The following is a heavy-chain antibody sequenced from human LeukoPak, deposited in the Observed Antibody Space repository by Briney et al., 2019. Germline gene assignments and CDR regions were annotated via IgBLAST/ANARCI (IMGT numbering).Heavy chain of an antibody. CDR1: GFTFSSSW. CDR2: IKQDGSEQ. V-gene: IGHV3-7*01. Sequence: PGGSLRLSCAASGFTFSSSWMTWVRQAPGKGLEWVANIKQDGSEQYYVDSVKGRFTISRDNPKNSMYLQMNSLRAEDTAVYYCATWSGAHHKTFDSWGQGTLVTVSS. CDR3: ATWSGAHHKTFDS. J-gene: IGHJ4*02. D-gene: IGHD3-3*01.